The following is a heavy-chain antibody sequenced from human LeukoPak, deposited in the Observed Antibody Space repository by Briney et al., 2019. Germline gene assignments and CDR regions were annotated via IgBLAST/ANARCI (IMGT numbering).Heavy chain of an antibody. Sequence: PGGSLRLSCAPSGFTFSIYGMHCVRQAPGKGLEWVAVISYDGSNKYYADSVKSRFTISRDNSKNTLYLQMNSLRAEDTAVYYCAKDLYYYDSSGYYVIDYWGQGTLVTVSS. D-gene: IGHD3-22*01. CDR1: GFTFSIYG. V-gene: IGHV3-30*18. CDR3: AKDLYYYDSSGYYVIDY. CDR2: ISYDGSNK. J-gene: IGHJ4*02.